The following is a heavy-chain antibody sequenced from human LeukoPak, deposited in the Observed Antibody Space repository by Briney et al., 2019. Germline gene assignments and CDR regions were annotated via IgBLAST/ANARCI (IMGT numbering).Heavy chain of an antibody. V-gene: IGHV1-2*02. D-gene: IGHD5-24*01. J-gene: IGHJ4*02. CDR1: GYTFTAYF. CDR3: ARPPGRDGYNRYDN. CDR2: INPDSGAT. Sequence: ASVKVSCKASGYTFTAYFMHWLRQAPGQGPELMGWINPDSGATTYVEKFQGRVSMTRDTSISTAYMELSRLRSDDTAVYYCARPPGRDGYNRYDNWGQGTLVTVSS.